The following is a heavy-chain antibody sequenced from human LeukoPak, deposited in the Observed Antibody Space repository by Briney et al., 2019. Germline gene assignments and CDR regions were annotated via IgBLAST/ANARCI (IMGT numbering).Heavy chain of an antibody. CDR2: ISGSGGST. D-gene: IGHD1-7*01. Sequence: GGSLRLSCAASGFTFSSYAMSWVRQAPGKGLEWVSAISGSGGSTYYADSVKGRFTISRDNSKNTLYLQMNSQRAEDTAVYYCAKAQLELRFGGANYYMDVWGKGTTVTVSS. CDR3: AKAQLELRFGGANYYMDV. CDR1: GFTFSSYA. J-gene: IGHJ6*03. V-gene: IGHV3-23*01.